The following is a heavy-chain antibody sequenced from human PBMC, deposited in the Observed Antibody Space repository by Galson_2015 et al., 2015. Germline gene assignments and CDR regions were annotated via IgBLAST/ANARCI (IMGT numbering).Heavy chain of an antibody. D-gene: IGHD3-10*01. J-gene: IGHJ4*02. CDR3: ARELGGTYYFDY. CDR2: INPSGAAT. Sequence: SVKVSCKASGYTFTNCFIQWVRQAPGQGLEWVGAINPSGAATFYAQKLQGRVTMTRDTPTSTVYVELSSLGSEDTAVYYCARELGGTYYFDYWGLGTLVTVSS. V-gene: IGHV1-46*04. CDR1: GYTFTNCF.